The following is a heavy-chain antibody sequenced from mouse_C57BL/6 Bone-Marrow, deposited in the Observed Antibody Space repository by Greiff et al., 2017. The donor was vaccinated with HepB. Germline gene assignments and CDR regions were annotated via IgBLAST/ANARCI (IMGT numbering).Heavy chain of an antibody. CDR2: IRLKSDNYAT. CDR3: TGLTTVVPDWYFDV. D-gene: IGHD1-1*01. CDR1: GFTFSNYW. Sequence: DVKLVESGGGLVQPGGSMKLSCVASGFTFSNYWMNWVRQSPEKGLEWVAQIRLKSDNYATHYAESVKGRFTISRDDSKSSVYLQMNNLRAEDTGIYYCTGLTTVVPDWYFDVWGTGTTVTVSS. V-gene: IGHV6-3*01. J-gene: IGHJ1*03.